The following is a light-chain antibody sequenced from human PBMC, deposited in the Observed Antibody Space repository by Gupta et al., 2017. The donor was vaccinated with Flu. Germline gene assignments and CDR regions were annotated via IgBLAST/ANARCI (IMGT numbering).Light chain of an antibody. CDR3: QQDHRYLT. J-gene: IGKJ4*01. Sequence: DIQMTQSPSTLSASVGDRVTITCRASESISSWLAWYQQKPGKAPKLLISKASRLESGVPSRFSDSGSGTEFTLTSSSRQPDDFANYYCQQDHRYLTFGGGTKVEIK. V-gene: IGKV1-5*03. CDR1: ESISSW. CDR2: KAS.